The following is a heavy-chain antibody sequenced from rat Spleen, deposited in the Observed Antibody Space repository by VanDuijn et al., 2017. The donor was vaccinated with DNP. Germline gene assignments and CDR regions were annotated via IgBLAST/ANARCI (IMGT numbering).Heavy chain of an antibody. CDR2: IDYSGST. CDR1: GFSITGYY. J-gene: IGHJ2*01. CDR3: ARYGDWDDFFDY. D-gene: IGHD5-1*01. V-gene: IGHV3-1*01. Sequence: EVHLQESGPGLVKPSQSLSLTCSVTGFSITGYYWAWIRKLPGNKMEWIGYIDYSGSTGYNPSLKSRISITRDTSNNQFFLHLNSVTTEDTATYCCARYGDWDDFFDYWGQGVMVTVSS.